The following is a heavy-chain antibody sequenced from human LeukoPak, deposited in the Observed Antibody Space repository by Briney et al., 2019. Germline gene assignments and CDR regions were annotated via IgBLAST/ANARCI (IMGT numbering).Heavy chain of an antibody. CDR3: ARGLVQWELPAFDY. D-gene: IGHD1-26*01. CDR1: GGSISSGGYY. J-gene: IGHJ4*02. V-gene: IGHV4-31*03. CDR2: IYYSGST. Sequence: PSQTLSLTCTVSGGSISSGGYYWSWIRQHPGKGLEWIGYIYYSGSTYYNPSLKSRVTISVDTSKNQFSLKLSSVTAADTAVYYCARGLVQWELPAFDYWGQGTLVTVSS.